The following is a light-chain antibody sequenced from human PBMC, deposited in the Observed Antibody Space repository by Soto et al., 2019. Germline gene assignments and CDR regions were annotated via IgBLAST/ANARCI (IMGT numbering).Light chain of an antibody. CDR1: QSVSSTY. Sequence: EIVLTQSPGTLSLSPGERATLSCRASQSVSSTYLAWYQQKSGQAPRLLIHGASNRATGIPARFSGSGSGTDFTLTISSLEPEDLAVYYCQQFRSSPYTFGQGTRLEIK. J-gene: IGKJ5*01. CDR2: GAS. CDR3: QQFRSSPYT. V-gene: IGKV3-20*01.